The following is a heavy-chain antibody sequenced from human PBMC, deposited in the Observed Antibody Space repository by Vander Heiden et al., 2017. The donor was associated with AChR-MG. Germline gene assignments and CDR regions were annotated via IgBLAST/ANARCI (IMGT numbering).Heavy chain of an antibody. V-gene: IGHV3-21*01. CDR1: GFTFSSYS. D-gene: IGHD4-17*01. Sequence: EVQLVESGGGLVKPGGSLRRSCAASGFTFSSYSMNWVRQAPGKGLEWVSSISSSSSYIYYADAVKGRFTISRDNAKNSLYLQMNRMRAEDTAVYYCARDNTMTKGTFDIWGQGTMVTVSS. J-gene: IGHJ3*02. CDR2: ISSSSSYI. CDR3: ARDNTMTKGTFDI.